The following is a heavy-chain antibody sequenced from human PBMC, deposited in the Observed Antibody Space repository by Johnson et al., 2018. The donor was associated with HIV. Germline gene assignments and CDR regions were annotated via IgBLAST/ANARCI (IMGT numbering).Heavy chain of an antibody. Sequence: VQLVESGGGLVQPGRSLRLSCAASGFTFDDYAMHWVRQAPGKGLEWVSGISWNSGNIGYADSVKGRFTISRDNSKNTLYLQMKSLRVEDTAVYYCAKVHSSSSNGFDIWGQGTMVTVSS. D-gene: IGHD6-6*01. CDR2: ISWNSGNI. CDR1: GFTFDDYA. V-gene: IGHV3-9*01. CDR3: AKVHSSSSNGFDI. J-gene: IGHJ3*02.